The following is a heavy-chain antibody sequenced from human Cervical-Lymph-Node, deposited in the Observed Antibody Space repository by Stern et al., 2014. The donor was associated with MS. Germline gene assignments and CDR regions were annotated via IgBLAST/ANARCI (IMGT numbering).Heavy chain of an antibody. Sequence: EVQLVESGGGLVQPGGSLRLSCAASGFTFSSYGMNWVRQAPGKGLEWVSYFGTGSSTMYYADSVKGRFTISRDNAKNSLYLHMNSLRDEDTAVYYCARNRRYFDYWGQGTLVTVSS. CDR3: ARNRRYFDY. CDR2: FGTGSSTM. J-gene: IGHJ4*02. CDR1: GFTFSSYG. V-gene: IGHV3-48*02. D-gene: IGHD1-14*01.